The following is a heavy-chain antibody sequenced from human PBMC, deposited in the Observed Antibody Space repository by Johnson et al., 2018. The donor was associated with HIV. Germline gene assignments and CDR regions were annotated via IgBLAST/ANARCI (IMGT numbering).Heavy chain of an antibody. CDR1: GFTFSNYW. V-gene: IGHV3-74*02. CDR3: AKMVHGEPPWAFDI. Sequence: VQLVESGGGLVQPGGSLRLSCVASGFTFSNYWMHWVRQAPGKGLVWVSRINSDESSTSYADSVKGRFTISRDNSKNTLYLQMNSLRAEDTAVYYCAKMVHGEPPWAFDIWGQGT. D-gene: IGHD4-17*01. CDR2: INSDESST. J-gene: IGHJ3*02.